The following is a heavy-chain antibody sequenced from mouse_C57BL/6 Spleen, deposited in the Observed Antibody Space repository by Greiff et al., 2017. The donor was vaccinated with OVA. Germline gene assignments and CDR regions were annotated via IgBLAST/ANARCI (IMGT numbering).Heavy chain of an antibody. D-gene: IGHD2-4*01. CDR3: ARDYDYDGFAY. J-gene: IGHJ3*01. CDR2: ISYDGSN. Sequence: EVQLQESGPGLVKPSQSLSLTCSVTGYSITSGYYWNWIRQFPGNKLEWMGYISYDGSNNYNPSLKNRNSITRDTSKNQFFLKLNSVTTEDTATYYCARDYDYDGFAYWGQGTLVTVSA. V-gene: IGHV3-6*01. CDR1: GYSITSGYY.